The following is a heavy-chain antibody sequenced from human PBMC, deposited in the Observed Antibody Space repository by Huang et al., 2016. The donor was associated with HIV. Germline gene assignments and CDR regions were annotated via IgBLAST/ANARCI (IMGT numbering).Heavy chain of an antibody. Sequence: QVQLVESGGGVVQPGRSLRLSCAASGFTFSNYGVHWVRQAPGKGREWVAAIAYDGRYQYYSDYVKGRFTISRDDSQNTLYLQMSSLRAEDTAVYFCAKDREDSAYQLDYWGQGTRVTVSS. CDR1: GFTFSNYG. J-gene: IGHJ4*02. CDR3: AKDREDSAYQLDY. CDR2: IAYDGRYQ. V-gene: IGHV3-30*18. D-gene: IGHD5-12*01.